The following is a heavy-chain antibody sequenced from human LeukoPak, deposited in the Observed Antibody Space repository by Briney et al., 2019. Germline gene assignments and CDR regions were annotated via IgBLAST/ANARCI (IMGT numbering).Heavy chain of an antibody. CDR1: GYTVTSYY. Sequence: SVKVSCKASGYTVTSYYMHWVRQAPGQGLEWMAILNPSGGSSNYAQKFQGRATLTRATSTGTVYMELSSLRSEDTAVYYCASVYKHGMDVWGQGTTVIVSS. D-gene: IGHD5-24*01. CDR2: LNPSGGSS. V-gene: IGHV1-46*01. J-gene: IGHJ6*02. CDR3: ASVYKHGMDV.